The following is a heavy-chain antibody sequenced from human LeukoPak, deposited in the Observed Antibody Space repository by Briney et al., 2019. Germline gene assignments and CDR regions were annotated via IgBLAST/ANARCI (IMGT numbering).Heavy chain of an antibody. CDR2: ISNSGTTI. CDR1: GFTFSSYE. J-gene: IGHJ4*02. Sequence: GGSLRLSCAASGFTFSSYEMNWVRQAPGKGLEWVSYISNSGTTIYYADSVRGRFTISRDNAKNSLYLQMNSLRAEDTAVYYCAALAGHKDYWGQGTLVTVSS. CDR3: AALAGHKDY. V-gene: IGHV3-48*03.